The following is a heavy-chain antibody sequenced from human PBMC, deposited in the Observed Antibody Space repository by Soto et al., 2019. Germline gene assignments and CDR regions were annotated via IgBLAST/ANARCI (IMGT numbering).Heavy chain of an antibody. Sequence: SSVKVSCKASGYTFTGYYMHWVRQAPGQGLEWMGWINPNSGGTNYAQKFQGRVTMTRDTSISTAYMELSRLRSDDTAVYYCARGHYYDSSGYYYAPQDAFDIWGQGTKVTVTS. CDR1: GYTFTGYY. D-gene: IGHD3-22*01. V-gene: IGHV1-2*02. CDR2: INPNSGGT. CDR3: ARGHYYDSSGYYYAPQDAFDI. J-gene: IGHJ3*02.